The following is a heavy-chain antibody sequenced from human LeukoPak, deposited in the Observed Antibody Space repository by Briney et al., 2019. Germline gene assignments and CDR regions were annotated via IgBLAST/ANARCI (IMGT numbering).Heavy chain of an antibody. CDR3: ARGIQIWTQDPPLLGWFDP. Sequence: ASVNVSCKASGYTFTSYYIHWVRQAPGQGLEWMGVISPSAGSTGYAQKFQGRVTMTKDTSTSTVYMELSSLRFEDTAVYYCARGIQIWTQDPPLLGWFDPWGQGTLVTVSS. V-gene: IGHV1-46*01. CDR2: ISPSAGST. CDR1: GYTFTSYY. D-gene: IGHD5-18*01. J-gene: IGHJ5*02.